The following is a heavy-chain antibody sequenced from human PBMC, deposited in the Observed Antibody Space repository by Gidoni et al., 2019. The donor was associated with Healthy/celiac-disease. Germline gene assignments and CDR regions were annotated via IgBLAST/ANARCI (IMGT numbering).Heavy chain of an antibody. J-gene: IGHJ6*02. CDR1: GGSFSGYY. V-gene: IGHV4-34*01. Sequence: QVQLQQWGAGLLKPSETLSLTCAVYGGSFSGYYWSWIRQPPGKGLEWIGEINHSGSTNYNPSLKSRVTISVDTSKNQFSLKLSSVTAADTAVYYCARRASDVRRDSSGWYRGYGMDVWGQGTTVTVSS. CDR2: INHSGST. CDR3: ARRASDVRRDSSGWYRGYGMDV. D-gene: IGHD6-19*01.